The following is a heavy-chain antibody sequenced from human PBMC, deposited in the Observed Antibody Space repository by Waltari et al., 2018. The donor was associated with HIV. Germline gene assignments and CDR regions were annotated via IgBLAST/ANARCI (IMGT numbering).Heavy chain of an antibody. CDR1: GGSFSDYY. D-gene: IGHD3-3*01. CDR3: ARAGSYDCGSDYRDYGMDV. V-gene: IGHV4-34*01. J-gene: IGHJ6*02. CDR2: INHTGST. Sequence: QVQLQQWGAGLLKPSETLSLTCAVYGGSFSDYYWSWIRQPPGKGLEWIGEINHTGSTNYSPTIKCRLTISVDTSKNQFSLKLSSVTAADTAVYYCARAGSYDCGSDYRDYGMDVWGQETTVTVSS.